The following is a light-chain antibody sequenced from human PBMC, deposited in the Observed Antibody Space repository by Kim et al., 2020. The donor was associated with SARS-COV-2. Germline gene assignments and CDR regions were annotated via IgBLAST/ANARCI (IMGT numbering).Light chain of an antibody. J-gene: IGKJ5*01. V-gene: IGKV1-33*01. Sequence: FVGDSVTITCQASQYIRNFLNLYPHKPGKAPELLISDASTLRTGVPSRFSGSASGTHFTFTISNLQPEDIATYYCQQYNNLQAITFGQGTRLEIK. CDR2: DAS. CDR3: QQYNNLQAIT. CDR1: QYIRNF.